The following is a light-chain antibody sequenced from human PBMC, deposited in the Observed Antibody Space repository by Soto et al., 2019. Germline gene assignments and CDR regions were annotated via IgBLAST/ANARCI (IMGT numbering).Light chain of an antibody. V-gene: IGKV3-11*01. CDR1: QSVSSY. CDR2: DAS. J-gene: IGKJ4*01. CDR3: KQSSKWPPLT. Sequence: EIVLTQSPATLSLSPGERATLSCRASQSVSSYLAWYQQKPGQAPRLLIYDASNSDTRIPARFSGSGSGTDFTLTISSLEPEDFAVYYCKQSSKWPPLTFGGGPKVEIK.